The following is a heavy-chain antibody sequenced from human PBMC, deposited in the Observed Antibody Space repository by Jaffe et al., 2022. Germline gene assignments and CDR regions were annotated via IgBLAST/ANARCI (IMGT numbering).Heavy chain of an antibody. CDR2: TRNKANSYTT. J-gene: IGHJ3*02. V-gene: IGHV3-72*01. CDR1: GFTFSDHY. Sequence: EVQLVESGGGLVQPGGSLRLSCAASGFTFSDHYMDWVRQAPGKGLEWVGRTRNKANSYTTEYAASVKGRFTISRDDSKNSLYLQMNSLKTEDTAVYYCARGGRCSGGSCYPGAFDIWGQGTMVTVSS. CDR3: ARGGRCSGGSCYPGAFDI. D-gene: IGHD2-15*01.